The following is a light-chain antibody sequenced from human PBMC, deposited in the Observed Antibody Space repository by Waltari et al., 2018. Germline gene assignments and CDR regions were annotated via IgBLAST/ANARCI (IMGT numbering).Light chain of an antibody. J-gene: IGKJ1*01. CDR1: QNIGDW. CDR2: RTS. CDR3: QNYHSAPRS. Sequence: DIQMTQSPSTLSASVGDRVTITCRATQNIGDWLAWYQQKPGKVPKLLIYRTSNLQNGVPSRFSGSGSGTEFTLTISSLQPDDFATYYCQNYHSAPRSFGQGTQVELK. V-gene: IGKV1-5*03.